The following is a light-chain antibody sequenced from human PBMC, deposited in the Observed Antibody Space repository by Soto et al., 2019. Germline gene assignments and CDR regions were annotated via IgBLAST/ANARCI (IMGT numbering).Light chain of an antibody. Sequence: EIVLTQSPGTLSLSPGERATLSCRASQSVSSSYLAWYQQKPGQAPRLLIYGTSSRATAIPDRFSGSASGTDFTLTISRVEPEDFAVYYCQQYGRTFGQGTKVEIK. J-gene: IGKJ1*01. CDR2: GTS. CDR1: QSVSSSY. V-gene: IGKV3-20*01. CDR3: QQYGRT.